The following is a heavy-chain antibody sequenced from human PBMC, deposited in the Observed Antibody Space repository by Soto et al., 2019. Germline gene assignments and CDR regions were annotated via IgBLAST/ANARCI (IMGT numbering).Heavy chain of an antibody. CDR1: GGSISNRNYY. V-gene: IGHV4-39*02. CDR3: ASLQVPGSFDY. CDR2: IYYDGST. J-gene: IGHJ4*01. D-gene: IGHD1-1*01. Sequence: SETLSLTCSVSGGSISNRNYYWAWVRQPPGKGLEWIGNIYYDGSTYYHPSFRGRLTISVDTSKNHFSLKLGSLTAADTAIYYCASLQVPGSFDYWCHGHLVTVSS.